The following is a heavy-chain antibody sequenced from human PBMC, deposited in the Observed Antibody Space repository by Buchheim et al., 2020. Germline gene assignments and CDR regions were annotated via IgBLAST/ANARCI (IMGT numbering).Heavy chain of an antibody. Sequence: EVQLVESGGGLVQPGGSLRLSCAASGFTFSSYWMSWVRQAPGKGLEWVANIKQDGSEKYYVDSVKGRFTISRDNAKNSLYLQMNSLRAEDTAVYYCAREGYDILTGYASLFDYWGQGTL. CDR2: IKQDGSEK. CDR3: AREGYDILTGYASLFDY. V-gene: IGHV3-7*01. CDR1: GFTFSSYW. D-gene: IGHD3-9*01. J-gene: IGHJ4*02.